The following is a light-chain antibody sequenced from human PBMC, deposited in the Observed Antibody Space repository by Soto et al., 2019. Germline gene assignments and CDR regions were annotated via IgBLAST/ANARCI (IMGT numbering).Light chain of an antibody. CDR3: YSTDSSNSRGV. Sequence: SYELTQPPSVSVSPGQTARITCSGDALPKKNAYWYQQRSGQAPGLVIYGDNKRPSGIPDRFSVSSSGTVASLTISGAQGEDEADYFCYSTDSSNSRGVFGGGTKLTVL. J-gene: IGLJ2*01. CDR1: ALPKKN. V-gene: IGLV3-10*01. CDR2: GDN.